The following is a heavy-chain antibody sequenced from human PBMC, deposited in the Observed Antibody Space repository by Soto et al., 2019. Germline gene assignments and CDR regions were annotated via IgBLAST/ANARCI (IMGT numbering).Heavy chain of an antibody. CDR1: GFTFSTYG. Sequence: QVQLVESGGGVVQPGRSLRLSCAASGFTFSTYGMNWVRQAPGKGLEWVAVISYDGNNKYYADSVKGRFTISRDNSKNTLYLQMNSLRVEDTAVYYCAKDLSQWLGADYWGQGTLVTVSS. V-gene: IGHV3-30*18. CDR2: ISYDGNNK. CDR3: AKDLSQWLGADY. D-gene: IGHD6-19*01. J-gene: IGHJ4*02.